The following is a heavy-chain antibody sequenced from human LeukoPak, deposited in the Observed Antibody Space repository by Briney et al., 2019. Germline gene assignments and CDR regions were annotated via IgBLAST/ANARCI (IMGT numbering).Heavy chain of an antibody. CDR2: IYSGGST. D-gene: IGHD3-16*01. Sequence: GGSLRLSCAASGFTFSSYGMHWVRQAPGKGLEWVSVIYSGGSTYYADSVKGRFTISRDNSKNTLYLQMNSLRAEDTAVYYCARYLGDYWGQGTLVTVSS. V-gene: IGHV3-53*01. CDR1: GFTFSSYG. J-gene: IGHJ4*02. CDR3: ARYLGDY.